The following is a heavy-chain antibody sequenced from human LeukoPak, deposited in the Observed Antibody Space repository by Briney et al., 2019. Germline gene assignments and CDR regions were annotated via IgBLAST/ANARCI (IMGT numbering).Heavy chain of an antibody. CDR2: INWNGGDT. Sequence: PGGSLRLSCAASGSTFEDYGMSWVRQAPGKGLEWVSGINWNGGDTGYADSVTGRFTISRDNAKNSLYLQMNSLRAEDTALYYCATDRMAYGSGSSEDHWGQGTLVTVSS. J-gene: IGHJ4*02. V-gene: IGHV3-20*04. D-gene: IGHD3-10*01. CDR1: GSTFEDYG. CDR3: ATDRMAYGSGSSEDH.